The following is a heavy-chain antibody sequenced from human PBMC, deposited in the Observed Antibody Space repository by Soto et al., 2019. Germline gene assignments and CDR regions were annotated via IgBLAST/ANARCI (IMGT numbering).Heavy chain of an antibody. Sequence: QVQLVQSGAEVKKPGASVKVSCKASGYTFTSYGISWVRQAPGQGLEWMGWISAYNGNTKYAQKLQGRVTMTTDTSTSTAYMELRSLRSDDTAVYYCARDLRRTTIAAHLNWFDPWGQGTLVTVSS. CDR2: ISAYNGNT. V-gene: IGHV1-18*01. D-gene: IGHD6-13*01. J-gene: IGHJ5*02. CDR1: GYTFTSYG. CDR3: ARDLRRTTIAAHLNWFDP.